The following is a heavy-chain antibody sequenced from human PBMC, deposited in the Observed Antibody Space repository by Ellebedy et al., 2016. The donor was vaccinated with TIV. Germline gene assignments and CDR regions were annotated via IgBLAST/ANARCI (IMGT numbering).Heavy chain of an antibody. CDR3: ASSDSSGYYSDY. Sequence: MPSETLSLTCTVSGGSISSYYWSWIRQPPGKGLEWIGYIYYSGSTNYNPSLKSRVTISVDTSKNQFSLKLSSVTAADTAVYYCASSDSSGYYSDYWGQGTLVTVSS. V-gene: IGHV4-59*12. CDR1: GGSISSYY. J-gene: IGHJ4*02. CDR2: IYYSGST. D-gene: IGHD3-22*01.